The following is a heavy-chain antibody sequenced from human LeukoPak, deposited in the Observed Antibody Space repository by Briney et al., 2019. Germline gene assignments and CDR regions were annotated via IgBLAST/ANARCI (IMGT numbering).Heavy chain of an antibody. CDR3: ARGWGNSSSWYSTHSGSYPRSFDY. CDR2: INHSGST. J-gene: IGHJ4*02. CDR1: GGSFSGYY. V-gene: IGHV4-34*01. D-gene: IGHD6-13*01. Sequence: PSETLSLTCAVYGGSFSGYYWSWIRQPPGKGLEWIGEINHSGSTNYNPSLKSRVTISEDTSKNQFSLKLSSVTAADTAVYYCARGWGNSSSWYSTHSGSYPRSFDYWGQGTLVTVSS.